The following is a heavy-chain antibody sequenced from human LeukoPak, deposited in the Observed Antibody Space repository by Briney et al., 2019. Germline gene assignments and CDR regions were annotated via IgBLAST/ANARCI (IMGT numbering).Heavy chain of an antibody. Sequence: SETLSLTCAVYGGSFSGYYWSWIRQPPGKGLEWIGEINHSGSTNYNPSLKSRVTISVDTSKNQFSLKLSSVTAADTAVYYCARGKPIYIVVVVAATPSNWFDPWGQGTLVTVSS. V-gene: IGHV4-34*01. CDR1: GGSFSGYY. D-gene: IGHD2-15*01. J-gene: IGHJ5*02. CDR2: INHSGST. CDR3: ARGKPIYIVVVVAATPSNWFDP.